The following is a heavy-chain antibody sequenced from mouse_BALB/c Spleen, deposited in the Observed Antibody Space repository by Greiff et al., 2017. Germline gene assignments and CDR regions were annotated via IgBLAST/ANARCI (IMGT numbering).Heavy chain of an antibody. CDR1: GYTFSSYW. CDR2: ILPGSGST. V-gene: IGHV1-9*01. Sequence: QVQLQQSGAELMKPGASVKISCKATGYTFSSYWIEWVKQRPGHGLEWIGEILPGSGSTNYNEKFKGKATFTADKSSNTAYMQLSSLTSEDSAVYYCARKNYGNYVHYAMDYWGQGTSVTVSS. CDR3: ARKNYGNYVHYAMDY. J-gene: IGHJ4*01. D-gene: IGHD2-1*01.